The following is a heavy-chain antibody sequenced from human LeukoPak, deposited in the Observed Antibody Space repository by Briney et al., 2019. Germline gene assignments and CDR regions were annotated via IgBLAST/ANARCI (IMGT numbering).Heavy chain of an antibody. J-gene: IGHJ4*02. CDR1: GFTFSTYG. D-gene: IGHD6-19*01. Sequence: PGGSLRPSCTASGFTFSTYGINWVRQAPGKGLEWVALISYDGSDKYYADSVKGRFTISRDNSKNTLYLQMNSLRAEDTAVYYCAKIAREYSSGWHRYDYWGQGTLVTVSS. V-gene: IGHV3-30*18. CDR2: ISYDGSDK. CDR3: AKIAREYSSGWHRYDY.